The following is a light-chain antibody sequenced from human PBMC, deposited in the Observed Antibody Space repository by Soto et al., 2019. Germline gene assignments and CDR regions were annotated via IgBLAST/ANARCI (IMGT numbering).Light chain of an antibody. CDR2: KAS. CDR3: QQYNSYSWT. CDR1: QSISNW. Sequence: DIQMTQSPSTLSASVGETVTITCRASQSISNWLAWYQQKPGKAPKFLIYKASNLESGVPSRFSGSGSGTEFTLTISNLQPDDSASYYCQQYNSYSWTFGQGTKV. J-gene: IGKJ1*01. V-gene: IGKV1-5*03.